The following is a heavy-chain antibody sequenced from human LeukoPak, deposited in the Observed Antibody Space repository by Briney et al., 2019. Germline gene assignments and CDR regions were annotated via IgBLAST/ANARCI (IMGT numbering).Heavy chain of an antibody. V-gene: IGHV3-74*01. Sequence: GGSLRLSCAASGFTSSSYWMHWVRQVPGKGLVWVSRISGDGTARDYADSVKGRFTISRDNSKNTLYLQMNSLRAEDTAVYYCARLFGGYYDSGGYYFGTATFDYWGQGTLVTVSS. CDR2: ISGDGTAR. CDR3: ARLFGGYYDSGGYYFGTATFDY. CDR1: GFTSSSYW. D-gene: IGHD3-22*01. J-gene: IGHJ4*02.